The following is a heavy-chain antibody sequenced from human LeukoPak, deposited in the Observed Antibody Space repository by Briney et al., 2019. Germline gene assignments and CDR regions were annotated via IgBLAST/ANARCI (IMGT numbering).Heavy chain of an antibody. Sequence: KPGESLTLSCEASGFSFSNFIMSWVRQAPGKGLEWVSSISDSSTYIYNADSVKGRFTISRDNAKNSLFLQMDSLRAEDTAMYYCASLPGGYCSTTYCPGYWGQGTLVTVSS. J-gene: IGHJ4*02. CDR1: GFSFSNFI. CDR3: ASLPGGYCSTTYCPGY. V-gene: IGHV3-21*04. CDR2: ISDSSTYI. D-gene: IGHD2-2*01.